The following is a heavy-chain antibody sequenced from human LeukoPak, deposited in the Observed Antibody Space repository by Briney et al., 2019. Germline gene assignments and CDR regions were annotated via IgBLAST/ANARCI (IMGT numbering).Heavy chain of an antibody. V-gene: IGHV1-2*02. D-gene: IGHD2/OR15-2a*01. J-gene: IGHJ6*03. Sequence: GASVKVSCKASGYTFTGYYMHWVRQAPGQGLEWMGWINPNSGGTNYAQKFQGRVTMTRDTSISTAYMELSRLRSDDTAVYYCARDGQTLHLPPYYYYYYMDVWGNGTTVTISS. CDR3: ARDGQTLHLPPYYYYYYMDV. CDR1: GYTFTGYY. CDR2: INPNSGGT.